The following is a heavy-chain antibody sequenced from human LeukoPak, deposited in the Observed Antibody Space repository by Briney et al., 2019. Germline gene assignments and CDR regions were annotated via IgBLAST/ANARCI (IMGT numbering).Heavy chain of an antibody. D-gene: IGHD3-9*01. J-gene: IGHJ4*02. CDR1: GISFRSYG. Sequence: GGSLRLSCAASGISFRSYGMHWVRQAPGKGLEWVTFIWYDASNKYYAESVKGRFTITRDNSRNTVFLQMNSLRAEDTAIYYCATDISTHYFGSWGQGTLVTVSS. CDR2: IWYDASNK. CDR3: ATDISTHYFGS. V-gene: IGHV3-30*02.